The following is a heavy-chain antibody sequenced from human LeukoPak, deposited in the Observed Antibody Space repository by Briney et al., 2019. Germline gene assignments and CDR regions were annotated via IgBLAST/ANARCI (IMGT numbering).Heavy chain of an antibody. CDR3: ARDLPGITVAGATEH. Sequence: GGSLRLSCAASGFTFSSYVMHWVRQAPGKGLEWVAVISYDGSNKYYADSVKGRFTISRDNSKNTLYLQMNSLRAEDTAVYYCARDLPGITVAGATEHWGQGTPVTVSS. D-gene: IGHD6-19*01. CDR1: GFTFSSYV. V-gene: IGHV3-30*04. J-gene: IGHJ1*01. CDR2: ISYDGSNK.